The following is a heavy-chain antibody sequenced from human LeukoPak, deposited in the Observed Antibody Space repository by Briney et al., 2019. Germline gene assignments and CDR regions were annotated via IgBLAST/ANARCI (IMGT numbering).Heavy chain of an antibody. Sequence: SETLSLTCTVSGGSISSYYWSWIRQPPGKGLEWIGYIYYSGSTNYNPSLKSRVTISLDTSKNQFSLKLSSVTAADTAVYCCARDSSHDSSGYLDYWGQGTLVTVSS. V-gene: IGHV4-59*01. CDR3: ARDSSHDSSGYLDY. CDR1: GGSISSYY. CDR2: IYYSGST. J-gene: IGHJ4*02. D-gene: IGHD3-22*01.